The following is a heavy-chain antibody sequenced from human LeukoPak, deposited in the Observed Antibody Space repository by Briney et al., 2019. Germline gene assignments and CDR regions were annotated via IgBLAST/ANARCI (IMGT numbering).Heavy chain of an antibody. V-gene: IGHV1-18*01. CDR3: ARDRGAWSTVADSFDY. CDR2: ISAYNGKT. J-gene: IGHJ4*02. D-gene: IGHD6-19*01. Sequence: ASVKVSCKASGYSFTNYGTSWVRQAPGQGLEWMGWISAYNGKTYYAQNVQGRVTMATDTSTNTAYMELRSLRSDDTAVYYCARDRGAWSTVADSFDYWGQGTLVTVSS. CDR1: GYSFTNYG.